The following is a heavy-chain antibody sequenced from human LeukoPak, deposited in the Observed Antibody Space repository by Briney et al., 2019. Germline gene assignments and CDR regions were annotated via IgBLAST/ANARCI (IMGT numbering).Heavy chain of an antibody. D-gene: IGHD2-15*01. CDR3: ARYQGVDTPL. V-gene: IGHV3-30*02. J-gene: IGHJ4*02. CDR2: IRYDGSNK. CDR1: GFTFSSYG. Sequence: GGSLRLPCAASGFTFSSYGMHWVRQAPGKGLEWVAFIRYDGSNKYYADSVKGRFTISRDNSKNTLYLQMNSLRAEDTAVYYCARYQGVDTPLWGQGTLVTVSS.